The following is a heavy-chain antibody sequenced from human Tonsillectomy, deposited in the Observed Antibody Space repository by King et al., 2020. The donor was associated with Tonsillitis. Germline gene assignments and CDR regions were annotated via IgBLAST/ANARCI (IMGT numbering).Heavy chain of an antibody. CDR2: VDPEDGET. D-gene: IGHD3-10*01. Sequence: VQLVQSGTEVKKPGATVKISCKVSGYTFTDSYIHWVHQAPGKGLEWMGLVDPEDGETIYTEKFQGRVTITADTSTGTAYMELSSLRSDDTAVYYCATNFMAKPFDSWGQGTLVIVSS. CDR1: GYTFTDSY. CDR3: ATNFMAKPFDS. V-gene: IGHV1-69-2*01. J-gene: IGHJ4*02.